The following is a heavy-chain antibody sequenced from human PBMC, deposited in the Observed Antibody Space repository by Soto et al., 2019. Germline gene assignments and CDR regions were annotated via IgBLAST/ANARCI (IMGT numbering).Heavy chain of an antibody. V-gene: IGHV3-23*01. CDR1: GFTFSSTA. J-gene: IGHJ4*02. CDR2: ISGNGGTT. CDR3: AHMTGFDY. D-gene: IGHD3-9*01. Sequence: EVQLLESGGALVQPGGSLRLSCAASGFTFSSTAMSWVRQAPGKGLEWVSTISGNGGTTYYADSVRGRLTISRDNSKNTVYLQMNSLAGEDTAVYYCAHMTGFDYWGQGTLVTVAS.